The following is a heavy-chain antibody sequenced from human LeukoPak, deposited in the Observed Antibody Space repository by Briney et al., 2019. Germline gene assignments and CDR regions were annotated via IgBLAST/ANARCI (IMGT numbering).Heavy chain of an antibody. CDR2: IKQDGSLE. Sequence: GGSLRLSCVASGFTLENYWMPWVRQAPGKGPEWVANIKQDGSLEHYMDSVKGRFTISRDNAKNSLILQMDSLRAEDTAVYYCARWTGVIDSWGQGTLVTVSS. CDR3: ARWTGVIDS. CDR1: GFTLENYW. J-gene: IGHJ4*02. D-gene: IGHD2-21*01. V-gene: IGHV3-7*01.